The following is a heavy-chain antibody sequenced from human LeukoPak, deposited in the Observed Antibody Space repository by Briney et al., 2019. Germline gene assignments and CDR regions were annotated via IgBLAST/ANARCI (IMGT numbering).Heavy chain of an antibody. Sequence: ASVKVSCKASGYTFTSYVINWVRQATGQGLEWMGWMNPNSGNTGYAQKFQGRVTITRNTSISTAYMELSSLRSEDTAVYYCARGRSIVVVPAAMIGPGNNWFDPWGQGTLVTVSS. CDR2: MNPNSGNT. J-gene: IGHJ5*02. CDR1: GYTFTSYV. D-gene: IGHD2-2*01. V-gene: IGHV1-8*03. CDR3: ARGRSIVVVPAAMIGPGNNWFDP.